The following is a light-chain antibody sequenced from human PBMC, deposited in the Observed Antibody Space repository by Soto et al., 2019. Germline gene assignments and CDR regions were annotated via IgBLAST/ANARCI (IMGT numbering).Light chain of an antibody. CDR2: GAS. J-gene: IGKJ1*01. V-gene: IGKV3-20*01. Sequence: EIVVTQSPATLSLSPGERATLSCRASQSVSSSYLAWYQQKPGQAPRLLIYGASSRATGIPDRFSGSGSGTDFTLTISRLEPEDFAVYYCQQYGSSLTWTFGQGTKVDIK. CDR1: QSVSSSY. CDR3: QQYGSSLTWT.